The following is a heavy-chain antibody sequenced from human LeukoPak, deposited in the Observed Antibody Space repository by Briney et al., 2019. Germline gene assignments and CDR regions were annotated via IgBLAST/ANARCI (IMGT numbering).Heavy chain of an antibody. D-gene: IGHD1-26*01. CDR3: ARDRSGSYFPDDFQH. J-gene: IGHJ1*01. CDR2: ISAYNGNT. Sequence: GASVKVSCKASGYTFTSYGISWVRQAPGQGLEWMGWISAYNGNTNYAQKLQGRVTMTTDTSTSTAYMELRSLRSDDTAVYYCARDRSGSYFPDDFQHWGQGTLVTVSS. CDR1: GYTFTSYG. V-gene: IGHV1-18*01.